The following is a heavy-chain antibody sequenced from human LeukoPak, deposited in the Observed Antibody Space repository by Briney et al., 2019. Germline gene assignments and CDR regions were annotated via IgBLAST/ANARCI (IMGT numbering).Heavy chain of an antibody. CDR3: ARRGPVEMATEPFDY. Sequence: ASVKVSCKASGGTFSSYAISWVRQAPGQGLEWMGRIIPILGIANYAQKFQGRVTITADKSTSTAYMELSSLRSEDTAVYYCARRGPVEMATEPFDYWGQGTLVTVSS. CDR1: GGTFSSYA. V-gene: IGHV1-69*04. D-gene: IGHD5-24*01. J-gene: IGHJ4*02. CDR2: IIPILGIA.